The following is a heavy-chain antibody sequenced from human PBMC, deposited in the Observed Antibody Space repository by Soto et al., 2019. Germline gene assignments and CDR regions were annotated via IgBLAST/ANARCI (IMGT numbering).Heavy chain of an antibody. D-gene: IGHD7-27*01. CDR1: GFTFSSYA. CDR2: ISSSSYI. CDR3: ARGGLGLI. J-gene: IGHJ3*02. Sequence: GGSLRLSCAASGFTFSSYAMSWVRQAPGKGLEWVSSISSSSYIYYADSVKGRFTISRDNAKNSLYLQMNSLRAEDTAVYYCARGGLGLIWGQGTMVTVSS. V-gene: IGHV3-21*01.